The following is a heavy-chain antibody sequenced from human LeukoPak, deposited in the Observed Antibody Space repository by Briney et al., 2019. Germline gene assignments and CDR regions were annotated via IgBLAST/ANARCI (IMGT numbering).Heavy chain of an antibody. CDR3: AREPTYCSGGSCPSFDP. CDR2: IIPIFGTA. V-gene: IGHV1-69*13. D-gene: IGHD2-15*01. CDR1: GGTFSSYA. Sequence: SVKVSCKASGGTFSSYAISWVRQAPGHGVEWMGGIIPIFGTANYAQKFQGRVTITADESTSTAYLELSSLRSEDTAVYYCAREPTYCSGGSCPSFDPWGQGILVTVSS. J-gene: IGHJ5*02.